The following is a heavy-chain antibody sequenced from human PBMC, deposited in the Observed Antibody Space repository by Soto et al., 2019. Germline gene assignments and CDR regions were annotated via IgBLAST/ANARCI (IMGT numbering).Heavy chain of an antibody. CDR2: IYYSGST. CDR3: ERVGFLEWPDV. Sequence: SETMSLTCTVSGGSISSVWYYWSWIRQHPGKGLEWIGYIYYSGSTYYNPSLKSRVTISVDTSKNQFSLKLSSVTAADTAVYYCERVGFLEWPDVWGQGTTVTFSS. D-gene: IGHD3-3*01. V-gene: IGHV4-31*03. J-gene: IGHJ6*02. CDR1: GGSISSVWYY.